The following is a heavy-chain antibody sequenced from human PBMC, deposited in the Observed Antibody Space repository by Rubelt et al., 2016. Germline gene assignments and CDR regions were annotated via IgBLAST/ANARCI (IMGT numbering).Heavy chain of an antibody. CDR3: ARLRSNYVVYGMDV. V-gene: IGHV4-34*01. CDR1: GGSFSGYY. D-gene: IGHD4-11*01. CDR2: INHSGST. Sequence: QVQLQQWGAGLLKPSETLSLTCAVYGGSFSGYYWSWIRQPPGKGLEWIGEINHSGSTNYNPSLKSRVTISVDTSKNQFSLKLSSVTAADTAVYYCARLRSNYVVYGMDVWGQGTTVTVSS. J-gene: IGHJ6*02.